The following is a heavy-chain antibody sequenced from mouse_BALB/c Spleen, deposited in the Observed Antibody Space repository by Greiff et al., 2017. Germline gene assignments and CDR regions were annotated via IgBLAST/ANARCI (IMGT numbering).Heavy chain of an antibody. J-gene: IGHJ2*01. Sequence: QVQLQQPGAELVKPGASVKLSCKASGYTFTSYWMHWVKQRPGQGLEWIGEINPSNGRTNYNEKFKSKATLTVDKSSSTAYMQLSSLTSEDSAVYFCARRGITTVVATYYFDYWGQGTTLTVSS. V-gene: IGHV1S81*02. D-gene: IGHD1-1*01. CDR3: ARRGITTVVATYYFDY. CDR1: GYTFTSYW. CDR2: INPSNGRT.